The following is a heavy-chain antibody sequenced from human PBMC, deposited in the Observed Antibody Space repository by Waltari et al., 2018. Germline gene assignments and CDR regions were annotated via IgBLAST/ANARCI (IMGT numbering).Heavy chain of an antibody. J-gene: IGHJ4*02. CDR2: ITASGDTM. CDR3: ARESPNCVGDCLDY. Sequence: EVQLVESGGGLVQPGGSLRLSCTSTGFTSRTFDMKWLRQAPVKGLEWVSFITASGDTMFYTDSVKGRLTISRYNAKNALYLQMNSLRVEDTAVYYCARESPNCVGDCLDYWGQGTLVTVSS. D-gene: IGHD2-21*02. CDR1: GFTSRTFD. V-gene: IGHV3-48*03.